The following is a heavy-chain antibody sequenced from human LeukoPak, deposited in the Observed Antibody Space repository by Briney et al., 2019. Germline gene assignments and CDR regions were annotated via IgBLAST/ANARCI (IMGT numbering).Heavy chain of an antibody. CDR1: GDSISSYY. CDR3: ARDRGDCSSTSCKMDV. V-gene: IGHV4-59*12. J-gene: IGHJ6*04. D-gene: IGHD2-2*01. CDR2: IYYSGST. Sequence: SSETLSLTCTVSGDSISSYYWSWIRQPPGKGLEWIGYIYYSGSTNYNPSLKSRVTISVDTSKNQFSLKLSSVTAADTAVYYCARDRGDCSSTSCKMDVWGKGTTVTVSS.